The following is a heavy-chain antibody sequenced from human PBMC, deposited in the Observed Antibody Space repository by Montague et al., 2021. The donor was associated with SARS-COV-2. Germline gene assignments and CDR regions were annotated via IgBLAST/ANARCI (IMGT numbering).Heavy chain of an antibody. CDR2: IYFSGSA. D-gene: IGHD2/OR15-2a*01. CDR3: ARHAPFSDNYRRCPFNFDF. J-gene: IGHJ4*02. CDR1: GGAISTSSFH. V-gene: IGHV4-39*01. Sequence: SETLSLTCTVSGGAISTSSFHWGWVRQSPGKGLEWIATIYFSGSAYYNPSLKSRVSISIDTSKNKFSLQLTSVTAADTAVYYCARHAPFSDNYRRCPFNFDFWGQGTLVTVSS.